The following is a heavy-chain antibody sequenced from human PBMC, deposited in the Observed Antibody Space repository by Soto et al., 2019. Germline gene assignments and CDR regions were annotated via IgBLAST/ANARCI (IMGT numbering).Heavy chain of an antibody. CDR2: IWYDGSNK. CDR3: ARDIVDSSGWGDFDY. Sequence: ESGGGVVQPGRSLRLSCAASGFTFSSYGMHWVRQAPGKGLEWVAVIWYDGSNKYYADSVKGRFTISRDNSKNTLYLQMNSLRAEDTAVFYCARDIVDSSGWGDFDYWGQGTLVTVSS. D-gene: IGHD6-19*01. CDR1: GFTFSSYG. V-gene: IGHV3-33*01. J-gene: IGHJ4*02.